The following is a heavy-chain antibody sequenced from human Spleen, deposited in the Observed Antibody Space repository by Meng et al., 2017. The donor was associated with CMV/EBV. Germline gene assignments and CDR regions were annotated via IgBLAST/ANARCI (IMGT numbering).Heavy chain of an antibody. CDR1: GYSFTSYD. CDR3: ARDNNWGPDY. CDR2: IHPHRGDT. Sequence: SCKASGYSFTSYDIHWVRQATGQGLEWMGWIHPHRGDTNYAQQFQGRVTLTRDTSINTGYMELTRLTSDDTAVYYCARDNNWGPDYWGQGTLVTVSS. V-gene: IGHV1-2*02. J-gene: IGHJ4*02. D-gene: IGHD7-27*01.